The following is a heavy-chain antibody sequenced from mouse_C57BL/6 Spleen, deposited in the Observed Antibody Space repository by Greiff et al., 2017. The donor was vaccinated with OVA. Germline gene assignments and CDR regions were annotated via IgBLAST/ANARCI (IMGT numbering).Heavy chain of an antibody. V-gene: IGHV1-50*01. Sequence: QVQLQQPGAELVKPGASVKLSCKASGYTFTSYWMQWVKQRPGQGLEWIGEIDPSDSYTNYNQKFKGKATLTVDTSSSTAYMQLSSLTSEDSAVYYCARNYDYDGRAYRGQGTLVTVSA. CDR2: IDPSDSYT. CDR1: GYTFTSYW. D-gene: IGHD2-4*01. CDR3: ARNYDYDGRAY. J-gene: IGHJ3*01.